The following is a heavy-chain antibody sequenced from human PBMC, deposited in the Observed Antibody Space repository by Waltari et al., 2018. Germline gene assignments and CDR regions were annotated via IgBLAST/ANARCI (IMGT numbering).Heavy chain of an antibody. V-gene: IGHV3-30*01. CDR2: ISYDGSNK. CDR1: GFTFSSYA. CDR3: ARGHGSSCLDY. D-gene: IGHD6-13*01. J-gene: IGHJ4*02. Sequence: QVQLVESGGGVVQPGRSLRLSCAASGFTFSSYAMHWVRQAPGKGLEWVAVISYDGSNKYYADSGKGRFTISRDNSKNTLYLQMNSLRAEDTAVYYCARGHGSSCLDYWGQGTLVTVSS.